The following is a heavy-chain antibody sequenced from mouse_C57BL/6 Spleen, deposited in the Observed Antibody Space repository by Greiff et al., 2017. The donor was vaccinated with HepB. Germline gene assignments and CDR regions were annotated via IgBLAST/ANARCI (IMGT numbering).Heavy chain of an antibody. CDR2: IDPSDSYT. Sequence: QVQLQQPGAELVMPGASMKLSCKASGYTFTSYWMHWVKQRPGQGLEWIGEIDPSDSYTNYNQKFKGKSTLTVDKSSSTAYMQLSSLTSEDSAVYYCARSLYDAFDYWGQGTTLTVSS. CDR1: GYTFTSYW. V-gene: IGHV1-69*01. J-gene: IGHJ2*01. D-gene: IGHD2-12*01. CDR3: ARSLYDAFDY.